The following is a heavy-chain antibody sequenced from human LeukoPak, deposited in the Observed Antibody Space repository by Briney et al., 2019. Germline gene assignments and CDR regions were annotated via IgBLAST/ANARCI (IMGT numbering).Heavy chain of an antibody. J-gene: IGHJ5*02. CDR3: ARTQLNGSRAP. D-gene: IGHD3-10*01. Sequence: QPGGSLRLSCAASGFTFSDSYMSWIRQVPGKGLEWVANINQDGSGKFYVDSVKGRFTISRDNAKNSLYLQMNGLRADDTAVYYCARTQLNGSRAPWGQGTLVTVSS. V-gene: IGHV3-7*01. CDR1: GFTFSDSY. CDR2: INQDGSGK.